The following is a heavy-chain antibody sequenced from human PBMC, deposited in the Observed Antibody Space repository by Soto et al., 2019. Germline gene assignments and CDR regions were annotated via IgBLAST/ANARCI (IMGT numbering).Heavy chain of an antibody. Sequence: TPSPTSTVSDCPLNRYTWGWIRHPPGEGPEWVGYIHYTGSTKYNPSLNSQALLTLDTSTNQFPLKLSSVTPSDPAVYYRARGNFFWEFWSGDAHAWFDPGGQGTLVTVSA. J-gene: IGHJ5*02. CDR3: ARGNFFWEFWSGDAHAWFDP. V-gene: IGHV4-59*07. CDR2: IHYTGST. CDR1: DCPLNRYT. D-gene: IGHD3-3*01.